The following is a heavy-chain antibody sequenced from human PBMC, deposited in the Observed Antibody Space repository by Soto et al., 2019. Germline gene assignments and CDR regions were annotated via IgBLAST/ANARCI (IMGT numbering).Heavy chain of an antibody. CDR2: IYYSGST. J-gene: IGHJ4*02. CDR1: GGSISSGDFC. D-gene: IGHD3-22*01. V-gene: IGHV4-30-4*01. CDR3: ARGSYYYDISGYYHY. Sequence: SETLSLTCTVSGGSISSGDFCWSWIRQPPGKGLEWIGYIYYSGSTYYNPSLTSRVTISVDTSKNQFSLKLSSVTAADTAVYYCARGSYYYDISGYYHYWGQGPLVTVSS.